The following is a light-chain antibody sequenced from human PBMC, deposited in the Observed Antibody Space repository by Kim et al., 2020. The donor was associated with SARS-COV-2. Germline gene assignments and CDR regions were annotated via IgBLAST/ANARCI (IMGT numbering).Light chain of an antibody. V-gene: IGKV1-39*01. CDR2: GAF. Sequence: ASVGDRVTITCRASQSIGGYLNWYQHKPGKAPQLLIYGAFNLHSGVPSRFSGSGSGTDFTLTISSLHPEDFATYYCQQSYRAPRTFGQGTKVDIK. J-gene: IGKJ1*01. CDR1: QSIGGY. CDR3: QQSYRAPRT.